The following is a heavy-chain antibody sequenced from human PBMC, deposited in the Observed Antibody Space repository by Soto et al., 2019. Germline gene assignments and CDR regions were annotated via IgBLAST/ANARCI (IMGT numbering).Heavy chain of an antibody. CDR2: IKNKADGGAT. CDR3: TTDPGDYEDF. V-gene: IGHV3-15*01. CDR1: GITFINAW. D-gene: IGHD4-17*01. Sequence: VQLVESGGDLVKPGGCLRLSCAASGITFINAWMSWVRQAPGKGLEWVGRIKNKADGGATDYAAPVRGRFTISRDDSKDTLFLQMNSLETEDTAVYYCTTDPGDYEDFWGQGTLVTVSS. J-gene: IGHJ4*02.